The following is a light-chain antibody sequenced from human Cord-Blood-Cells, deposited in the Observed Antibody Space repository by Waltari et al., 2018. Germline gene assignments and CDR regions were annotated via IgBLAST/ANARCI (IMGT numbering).Light chain of an antibody. V-gene: IGKV1-39*01. CDR3: QQSYSTWT. CDR1: QSISSY. Sequence: DRVTITCRASQSISSYLNWYQQKPGKAPKLLIYAASSLQSGGPSRFSGSGSGTDFTLTISSLQPEDFATYYCQQSYSTWTFGQGTKVEIK. CDR2: AAS. J-gene: IGKJ1*01.